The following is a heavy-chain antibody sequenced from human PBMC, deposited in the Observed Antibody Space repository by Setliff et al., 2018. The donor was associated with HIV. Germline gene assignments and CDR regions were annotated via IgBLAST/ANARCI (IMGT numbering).Heavy chain of an antibody. D-gene: IGHD2-2*01. CDR2: ISHSGNT. J-gene: IGHJ2*01. CDR1: GESFSNYH. V-gene: IGHV4-34*01. CDR3: ARDQRLPGVQPPYWYFDL. Sequence: LSLTCAVFGESFSNYHWNWFRQPPGGGLEWIGEISHSGNTDYNSSLKSRVTISVDTSKKQFSLEMRSLTAADTAIYYCARDQRLPGVQPPYWYFDLWGRGTLVTVPQ.